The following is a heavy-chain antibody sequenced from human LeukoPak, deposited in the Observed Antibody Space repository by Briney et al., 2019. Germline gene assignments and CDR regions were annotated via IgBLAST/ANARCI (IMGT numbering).Heavy chain of an antibody. D-gene: IGHD5-12*01. CDR2: ITGSGGST. J-gene: IGHJ4*02. V-gene: IGHV3-23*01. CDR1: GLTFSNYA. Sequence: GGSLRLSCAASGLTFSNYAMSWVRQPPGKGLQWVSAITGSGGSTYYADSVKGRFTISRDNSKNTLYLRMNGLRAEDAAVYYCATLPRGPTGYVGYGGEDYWGQGTLVTVSS. CDR3: ATLPRGPTGYVGYGGEDY.